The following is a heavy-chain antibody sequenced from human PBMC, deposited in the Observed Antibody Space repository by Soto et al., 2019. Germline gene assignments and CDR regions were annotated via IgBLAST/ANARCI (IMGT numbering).Heavy chain of an antibody. D-gene: IGHD6-25*01. Sequence: GSLRLSCAASGFSFNTYWMSWIRQAPGKGLEWVANINEDGNKQNYVDSVRGRFTIFRDNAKTSVHLQMNSLRVEDTAVYYCATRAGAPADWGQGTLVTVSS. CDR1: GFSFNTYW. CDR3: ATRAGAPAD. J-gene: IGHJ4*02. V-gene: IGHV3-7*01. CDR2: INEDGNKQ.